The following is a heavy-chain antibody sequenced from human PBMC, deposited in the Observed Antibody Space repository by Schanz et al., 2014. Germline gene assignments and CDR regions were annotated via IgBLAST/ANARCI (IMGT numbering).Heavy chain of an antibody. CDR2: INPSEGGT. D-gene: IGHD3-10*01. Sequence: QVHLVQSGAEVHKPGASLKISCKASGYTFTNFFLHWVRQAPGQGLEWVGIINPSEGGTSFPQKFKDRLTRTRDASTSTIYMELSSLRSKDTAMYYCASAGAMVQERNGAAWGQGILVTVSS. CDR1: GYTFTNFF. CDR3: ASAGAMVQERNGAA. J-gene: IGHJ5*02. V-gene: IGHV1-46*03.